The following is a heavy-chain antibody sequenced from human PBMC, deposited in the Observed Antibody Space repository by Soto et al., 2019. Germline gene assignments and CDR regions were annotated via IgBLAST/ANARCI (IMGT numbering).Heavy chain of an antibody. J-gene: IGHJ3*02. CDR3: AKDKGWQWLSYAFDI. V-gene: IGHV3-9*01. D-gene: IGHD6-19*01. CDR1: GFTFDDYA. CDR2: ISWNSGSI. Sequence: GGSLRLSCAASGFTFDDYAMHWVRQAPGKGLEWVSGISWNSGSIGYADSVKGRFTISRDNAKNSLYLQMNSLRAEDTALYYCAKDKGWQWLSYAFDIWGQGTMVTVSS.